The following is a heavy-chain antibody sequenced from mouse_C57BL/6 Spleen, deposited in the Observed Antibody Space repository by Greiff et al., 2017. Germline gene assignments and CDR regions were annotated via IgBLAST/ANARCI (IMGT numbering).Heavy chain of an antibody. CDR1: GFTFSSYT. Sequence: DVKLVESGGGLVKPGGSLKLSCTASGFTFSSYTMSWVRQTPEQRLEWVATISGGGSNTYYPDSVKGRFTITRDNAKNTLYLQMSSLRSEDTAWYYCARAPFHYYARDYWGQGTSVTVSS. V-gene: IGHV5-9*01. CDR3: ARAPFHYYARDY. J-gene: IGHJ4*01. CDR2: ISGGGSNT.